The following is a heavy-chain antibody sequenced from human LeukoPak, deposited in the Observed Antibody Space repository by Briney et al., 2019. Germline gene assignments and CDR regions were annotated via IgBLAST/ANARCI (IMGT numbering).Heavy chain of an antibody. D-gene: IGHD2-15*01. CDR2: VKGSEE. J-gene: IGHJ5*02. V-gene: IGHV3-7*01. CDR3: KRWARYCSEGSCYSWFDP. CDR1: GFTFSSYW. Sequence: AGGSLRLSCAASGFTFSSYWMSWVRQAPGKGREGVAKVKGSEEYYVDSLQGRVTISTDNAKNSVYLQMNSLRVDETAVYYCKRWARYCSEGSCYSWFDPWGQGALVTVS.